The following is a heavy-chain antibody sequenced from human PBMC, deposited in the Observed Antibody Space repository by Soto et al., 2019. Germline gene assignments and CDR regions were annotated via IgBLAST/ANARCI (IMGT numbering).Heavy chain of an antibody. CDR3: ARGGGVGVAGSAAFDM. D-gene: IGHD3-3*01. CDR1: GYPVTAYY. Sequence: QLHLVQSGAVVKKPGASVTVSCSDYGYPVTAYYMHWVRQAPGRGLEWMGGINPSTGAAKYTQTFTGRVTITRDTSTSPGFMELGGLTSGDTAVFYCARGGGVGVAGSAAFDMWGQGTLVTVSS. J-gene: IGHJ3*02. CDR2: INPSTGAA. V-gene: IGHV1-2*02.